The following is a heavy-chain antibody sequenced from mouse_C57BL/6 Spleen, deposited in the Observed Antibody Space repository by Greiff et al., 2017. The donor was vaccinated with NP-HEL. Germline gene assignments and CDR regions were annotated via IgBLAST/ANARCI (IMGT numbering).Heavy chain of an antibody. J-gene: IGHJ3*01. V-gene: IGHV1-69*01. D-gene: IGHD2-4*01. Sequence: QVQLKQPGAELVMPGASVKLSCKASGYTFTSYWMHWVKQRPGQGLEWIGEIDPSDSYTNYNQKFKGKSTLTVDKSSSTAYMQLSSLTSEDSAVYYCAPWDYDVGFAYWGQGTLVTVSA. CDR1: GYTFTSYW. CDR3: APWDYDVGFAY. CDR2: IDPSDSYT.